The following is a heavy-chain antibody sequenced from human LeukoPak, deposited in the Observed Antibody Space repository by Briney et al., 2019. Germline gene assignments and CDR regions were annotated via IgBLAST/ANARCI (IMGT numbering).Heavy chain of an antibody. J-gene: IGHJ4*02. CDR2: IYPGDSDT. V-gene: IGHV5-51*01. CDR1: GYTFTGYW. Sequence: AASVKVSCKASGYTFTGYWIGWVRQMPGKGLEWMGIIYPGDSDTRYSPSFQGQVTISADKSISTAYLQWSSLKASDTAMYYCARHGTTGGPGGYWGQGTLVTVSS. CDR3: ARHGTTGGPGGY. D-gene: IGHD4-17*01.